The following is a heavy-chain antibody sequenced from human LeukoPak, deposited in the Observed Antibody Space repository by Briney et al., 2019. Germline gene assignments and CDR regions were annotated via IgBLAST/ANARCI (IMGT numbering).Heavy chain of an antibody. D-gene: IGHD4-17*01. CDR3: AIDYGDYPDY. CDR1: GAFIDTTSYY. CDR2: IYYSGDT. J-gene: IGHJ4*02. Sequence: SETLSLTCAVSGAFIDTTSYYCAWLRQPPGKGLEWIGSIYYSGDTHYSPSLKSRLTISADTSKNQFSLKLGSVTAADTAVYYCAIDYGDYPDYWGQGTLVTVSS. V-gene: IGHV4-39*01.